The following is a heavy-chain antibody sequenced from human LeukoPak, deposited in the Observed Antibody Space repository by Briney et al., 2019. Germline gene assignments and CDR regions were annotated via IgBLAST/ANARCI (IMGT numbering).Heavy chain of an antibody. CDR1: GGSISSGSYY. CDR2: IYTSGST. V-gene: IGHV4-61*02. Sequence: SETLSLTCTVSGGSISSGSYYWSWIRQPAGKGLEWIGRIYTSGSTNYNPSLKSRVTISVDTSKNQFSLKLSSVTAADTAVYYCARDQYYYDSSGYLFDYWGQGTLVTVSS. D-gene: IGHD3-22*01. CDR3: ARDQYYYDSSGYLFDY. J-gene: IGHJ4*02.